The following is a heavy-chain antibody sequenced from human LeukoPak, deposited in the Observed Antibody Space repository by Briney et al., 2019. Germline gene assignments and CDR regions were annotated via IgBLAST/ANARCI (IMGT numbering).Heavy chain of an antibody. J-gene: IGHJ4*02. V-gene: IGHV3-48*01. Sequence: GGSLRLSCAASGFTFSSYSMNWVRQAPGKGLEWVSYISSSSSTIYYADSVKGRFTISRDNAKNSLYLQMNSLRAEDTAVYYCARGPSYYESSGYRRLDYWGQGTLVTVSS. CDR3: ARGPSYYESSGYRRLDY. D-gene: IGHD3-22*01. CDR1: GFTFSSYS. CDR2: ISSSSSTI.